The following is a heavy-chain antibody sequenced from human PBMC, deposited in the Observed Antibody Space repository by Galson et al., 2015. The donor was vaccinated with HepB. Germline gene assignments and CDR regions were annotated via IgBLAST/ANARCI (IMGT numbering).Heavy chain of an antibody. CDR3: ARVAHSDYGDHAHFDF. CDR1: GFTFSDYY. V-gene: IGHV3-11*06. J-gene: IGHJ4*02. Sequence: SLRLSCAASGFTFSDYYMTWIRQVPGTGLEWISYISANTIYTNSAASVKGRFTITRDNVKNSVFLQMNSLRAEDAALYYCARVAHSDYGDHAHFDFWGRGTLVTVSS. D-gene: IGHD4-17*01. CDR2: ISANTIYT.